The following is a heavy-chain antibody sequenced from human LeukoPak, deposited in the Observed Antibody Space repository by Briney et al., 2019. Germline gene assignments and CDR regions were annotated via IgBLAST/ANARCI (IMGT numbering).Heavy chain of an antibody. D-gene: IGHD3-22*01. J-gene: IGHJ4*02. Sequence: AAVKVSCKVSGYTLTELSMHWVRPAPGKGLVWMGGFDPEDGEIIYAQKFQDRVTMTEDTSTDTAYMELSSLRSDDTAVYYCATEKDDSSGYYYFDYWAREPWSPSPQ. CDR2: FDPEDGEI. CDR1: GYTLTELS. CDR3: ATEKDDSSGYYYFDY. V-gene: IGHV1-24*01.